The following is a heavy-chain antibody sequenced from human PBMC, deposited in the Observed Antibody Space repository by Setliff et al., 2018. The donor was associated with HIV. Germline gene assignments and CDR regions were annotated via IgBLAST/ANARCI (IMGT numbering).Heavy chain of an antibody. Sequence: WASVKVSCKASGYTFTTYAISWVRQAPGQGLEWMGWISTHNDDTDYAQKFQGRVTMTRDTSTSTVYMELRSLRSDDTAAYYCARDRQDYSAGSYIYYFDYWGQGTLVTVSS. D-gene: IGHD3-10*01. J-gene: IGHJ4*02. CDR2: ISTHNDDT. V-gene: IGHV1-18*01. CDR3: ARDRQDYSAGSYIYYFDY. CDR1: GYTFTTYA.